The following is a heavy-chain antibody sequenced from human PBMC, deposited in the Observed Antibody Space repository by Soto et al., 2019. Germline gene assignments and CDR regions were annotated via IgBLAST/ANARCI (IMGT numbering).Heavy chain of an antibody. D-gene: IGHD2-21*02. CDR1: GGTFRENI. V-gene: IGHV1-69*01. CDR2: IIPLFGTT. CDR3: ASEVTSTVYCDS. J-gene: IGHJ4*02. Sequence: QVQLVQSGAEVKKPGSSVRVSCKASGGTFRENIISWVRQAPGQGLEWMGRIIPLFGTTDYAQKFQGRVTMIADAPTSTAYLELSSLTPAETGVYYCASEVTSTVYCDSWGPGTVVTVSS.